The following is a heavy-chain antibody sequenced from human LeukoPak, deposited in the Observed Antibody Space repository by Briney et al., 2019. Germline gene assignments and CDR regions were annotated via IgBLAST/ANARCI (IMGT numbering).Heavy chain of an antibody. J-gene: IGHJ4*02. Sequence: GGSLRLSCAASGFTFSDYYMSWIRQAPGKGLEWVSYISSSGSTIYYADSVKGRFTISRDNSKSTPHLQMNSLRVEDTAVYYCARDSRADYDFLTGYPENYWGQGTLVTVSS. CDR3: ARDSRADYDFLTGYPENY. V-gene: IGHV3-11*04. CDR2: ISSSGSTI. CDR1: GFTFSDYY. D-gene: IGHD3-9*01.